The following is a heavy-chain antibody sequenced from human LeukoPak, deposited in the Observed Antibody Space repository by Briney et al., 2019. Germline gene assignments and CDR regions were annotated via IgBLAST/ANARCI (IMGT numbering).Heavy chain of an antibody. J-gene: IGHJ4*02. CDR2: MYLSGTT. Sequence: PSGTLSLTCTVSGDSINSLDLWSWVRQPPGKGLEWIGEMYLSGTTHSNPSVKSRVTISIDKSKNQFFLNLSSVTTADTAVYYCAGLVGRYSSGLYYYYFDYWGQGTLVTVSS. V-gene: IGHV4-4*02. CDR3: AGLVGRYSSGLYYYYFDY. CDR1: GDSINSLDL. D-gene: IGHD3-22*01.